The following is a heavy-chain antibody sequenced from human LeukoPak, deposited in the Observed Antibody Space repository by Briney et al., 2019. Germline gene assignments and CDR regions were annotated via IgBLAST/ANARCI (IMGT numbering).Heavy chain of an antibody. D-gene: IGHD4-17*01. CDR1: GGTFSSYA. CDR3: ARGENYGDSSFDY. Sequence: SVEVSCKASGGTFSSYAISWVRQAPGQGLEWMGRIIPILGIANYAQKFQGRVTITADKSTSTAYMELSSLRSEDTAVYYCARGENYGDSSFDYWGQGTLVTVSS. CDR2: IIPILGIA. J-gene: IGHJ4*02. V-gene: IGHV1-69*04.